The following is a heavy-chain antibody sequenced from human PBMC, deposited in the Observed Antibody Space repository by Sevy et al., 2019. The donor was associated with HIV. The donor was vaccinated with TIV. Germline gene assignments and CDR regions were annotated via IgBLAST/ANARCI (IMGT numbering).Heavy chain of an antibody. Sequence: GGSLRLSCTTSGFTFGDYAMNWVRQAPGKGLEWVAFLKSKADGGTVAHAASVKGRFTISREDSKSIAYLQMNDLTTEDTGVYYCTRWKGLQSIFDYWGQGALVTVSS. CDR2: LKSKADGGTV. CDR3: TRWKGLQSIFDY. D-gene: IGHD1-1*01. J-gene: IGHJ4*02. CDR1: GFTFGDYA. V-gene: IGHV3-49*04.